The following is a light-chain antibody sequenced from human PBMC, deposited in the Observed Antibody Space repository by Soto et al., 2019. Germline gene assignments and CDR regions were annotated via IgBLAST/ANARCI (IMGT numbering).Light chain of an antibody. J-gene: IGKJ5*01. CDR3: MQGTHWPIT. CDR1: QSLVHSDGIAY. CDR2: KVS. V-gene: IGKV2-30*02. Sequence: DVVMTQSPLSLPVTLGQPASISCRSNQSLVHSDGIAYFSWFQQRPGRSPRRLIYKVSNRDSGVPARFSGSGSGTDFALKISRVEVEDVGVYYCMQGTHWPITLGQGTRLEIK.